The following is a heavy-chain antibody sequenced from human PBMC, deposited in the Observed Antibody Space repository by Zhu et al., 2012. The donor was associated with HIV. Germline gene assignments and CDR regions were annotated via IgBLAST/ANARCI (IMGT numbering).Heavy chain of an antibody. CDR2: IYRSGTT. D-gene: IGHD2-15*01. V-gene: IGHV4-39*01. Sequence: QVQLQESGPGLVKPSETLSLTCTVSGDSISSSSYFWGWIRQPPGKGLEWIGSIYRSGTTYYNPSLESRVTISVDTSKDQFSLKLSSVTAADTAVYYCARVLCSGGSCYQFSLLTSGGQGTLVTVSS. CDR3: ARVLCSGGSCYQFSLLTS. CDR1: GDSISSSSYF. J-gene: IGHJ4*02.